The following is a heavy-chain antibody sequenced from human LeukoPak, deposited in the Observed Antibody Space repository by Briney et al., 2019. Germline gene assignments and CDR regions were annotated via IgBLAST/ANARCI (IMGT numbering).Heavy chain of an antibody. CDR1: GYTLTELS. CDR3: ARSYNWNTDFDY. CDR2: FDPEDGET. D-gene: IGHD1/OR15-1a*01. J-gene: IGHJ4*02. Sequence: ASVKVSCKVSGYTLTELSMHWVRQAPGKGLEWMGGFDPEDGETIYAQKFQGRVTMTEDTSTDTAYMELSSLRSEDTAVYYCARSYNWNTDFDYWGQGTLVTVSS. V-gene: IGHV1-24*01.